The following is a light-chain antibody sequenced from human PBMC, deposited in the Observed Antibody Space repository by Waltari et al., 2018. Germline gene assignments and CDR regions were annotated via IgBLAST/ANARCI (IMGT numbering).Light chain of an antibody. CDR3: QSYDTSNRV. Sequence: NFMLTQPHSVSESPGKTVTISCTRSSGSIASNYVQWYQQRPGSSPTTVIYEDNQIPSGVPVRFSGSIDSSSNSASLTISGLKTEDEADYYCQSYDTSNRVFGGGTKVTVL. CDR2: EDN. V-gene: IGLV6-57*01. J-gene: IGLJ3*02. CDR1: SGSIASNY.